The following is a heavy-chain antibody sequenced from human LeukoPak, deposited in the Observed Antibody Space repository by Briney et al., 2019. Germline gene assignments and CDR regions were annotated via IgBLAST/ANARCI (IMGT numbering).Heavy chain of an antibody. Sequence: NPSETLSLTCTVSGGSITSTNYLWGWVRQPPGKGLEWIGSGHYSGRAYYTPSLNSRVSISIDTSKNQFSLKMSSVTAADTAVYYCARDGYSGNDGLWGQGTLVTVSS. CDR3: ARDGYSGNDGL. V-gene: IGHV4-39*07. D-gene: IGHD5-12*01. CDR2: GHYSGRA. J-gene: IGHJ4*02. CDR1: GGSITSTNYL.